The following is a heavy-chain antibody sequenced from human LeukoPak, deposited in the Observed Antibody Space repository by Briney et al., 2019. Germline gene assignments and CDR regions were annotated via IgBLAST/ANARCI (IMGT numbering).Heavy chain of an antibody. CDR1: GFSFDDYG. D-gene: IGHD3-10*01. CDR3: AKGILDYYGSGSHFDY. CDR2: INWNGGST. V-gene: IGHV3-20*04. J-gene: IGHJ4*02. Sequence: GGSLRLSCATSGFSFDDYGLSWVRQVPGKGLEWVSGINWNGGSTTYADSVRGRFTISRDNAKNSLYLQMNSLRAEDTALYYCAKGILDYYGSGSHFDYWGQGTLVTVSS.